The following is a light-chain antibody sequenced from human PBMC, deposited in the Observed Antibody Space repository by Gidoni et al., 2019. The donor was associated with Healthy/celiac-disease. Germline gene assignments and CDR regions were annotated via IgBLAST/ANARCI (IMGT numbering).Light chain of an antibody. J-gene: IGKJ2*01. V-gene: IGKV1-5*03. CDR3: QQYNSYPYT. CDR2: KAS. Sequence: DIQMTQSPSTLSASVGDRVTITCRASQSISSWLAWYQQKPGKAPKLLIYKASSLESGVPSRFSGSGSGTEFTLTISSLQPDDFATYYCQQYNSYPYTFGQGTRLEIK. CDR1: QSISSW.